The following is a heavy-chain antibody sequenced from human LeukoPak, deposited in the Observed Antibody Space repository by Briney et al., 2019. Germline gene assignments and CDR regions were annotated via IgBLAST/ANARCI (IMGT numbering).Heavy chain of an antibody. J-gene: IGHJ4*02. CDR1: GFTFNSNW. CDR2: INTDGSST. V-gene: IGHV3-74*01. Sequence: GGSLRLSCAASGFTFNSNWMHWVRQAPGKGLVWVSHINTDGSSTNYADSVKGRFTISRDNAKNTLYLQMNSLRAEDTAIYYCARVSVGPISSPFDYWGQGTLVTVSS. D-gene: IGHD1-26*01. CDR3: ARVSVGPISSPFDY.